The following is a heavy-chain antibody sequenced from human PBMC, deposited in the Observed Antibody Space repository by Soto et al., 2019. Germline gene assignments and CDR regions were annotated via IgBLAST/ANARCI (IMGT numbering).Heavy chain of an antibody. CDR2: IIPIFGTA. CDR1: GGTFSSYA. CDR3: AGTNSSSWLHWFDP. V-gene: IGHV1-69*13. J-gene: IGHJ5*02. Sequence: ASVKVSCKASGGTFSSYAISWVRQAPGQGLEWMGGIIPIFGTANYAQKFQGRVTITADESTSTAYMELSSLRSEDTAVYYCAGTNSSSWLHWFDPWGQGTLVTVYS. D-gene: IGHD6-13*01.